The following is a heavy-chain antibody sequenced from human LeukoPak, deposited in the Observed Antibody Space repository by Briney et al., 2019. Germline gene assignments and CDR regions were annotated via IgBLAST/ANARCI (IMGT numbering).Heavy chain of an antibody. J-gene: IGHJ4*02. CDR1: GFTFSDHY. V-gene: IGHV3-72*01. Sequence: PGGSLRLSCAASGFTFSDHYMDWVRQAPGKGVEWVGRIRNKANSYTTEYAASVKGRFTISRDDSKNSLYLQINSLKIEDTAVYYCARVGSSGWEDYWGQGTLVTVSS. CDR3: ARVGSSGWEDY. CDR2: IRNKANSYTT. D-gene: IGHD6-19*01.